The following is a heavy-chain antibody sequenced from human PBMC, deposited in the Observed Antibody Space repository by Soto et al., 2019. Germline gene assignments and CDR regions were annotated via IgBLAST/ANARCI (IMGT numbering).Heavy chain of an antibody. V-gene: IGHV3-53*01. Sequence: EVQLVESGGGLIQPGGSLRLSCAASGFTVSSNYMSWVRQAPGKGLEWVSVIYSGGSTYYADSVKGRFTISRDNSKNTLYLQMNSQSGEETAVYYCARGIAAAGTRFIYYYYGMDVWGQGTTVTVSS. D-gene: IGHD6-13*01. CDR2: IYSGGST. CDR1: GFTVSSNY. J-gene: IGHJ6*02. CDR3: ARGIAAAGTRFIYYYYGMDV.